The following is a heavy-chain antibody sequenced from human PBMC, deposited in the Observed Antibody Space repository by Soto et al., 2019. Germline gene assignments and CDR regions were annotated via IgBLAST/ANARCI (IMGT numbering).Heavy chain of an antibody. V-gene: IGHV3-74*01. D-gene: IGHD2-2*01. CDR1: GLTFSSYW. CDR3: ARVRHQGWHQLLWFFGGGMDV. J-gene: IGHJ6*02. CDR2: INSDGSST. Sequence: GGSLRLSCAASGLTFSSYWMHWVRQAPGKGLVWVSRINSDGSSTSYADSVKGRFTISRDNAKNTLYLQMNSLRAEDTAVYYCARVRHQGWHQLLWFFGGGMDVWGQGTTVTVSS.